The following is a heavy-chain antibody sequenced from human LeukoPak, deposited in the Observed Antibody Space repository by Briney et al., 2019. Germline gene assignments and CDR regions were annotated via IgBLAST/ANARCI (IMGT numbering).Heavy chain of an antibody. J-gene: IGHJ6*02. Sequence: PGASVKVSCKASGGTFSSYAISWVRQAPGQGLEWMGRIIPILGIANYAQKLQGRVTITADKSTSTAYMELSRLRSEDTAVYYCAGGVSALLWFGELSPVGRDVWGQGTTVTVSS. V-gene: IGHV1-69*10. D-gene: IGHD3-10*01. CDR3: AGGVSALLWFGELSPVGRDV. CDR2: IIPILGIA. CDR1: GGTFSSYA.